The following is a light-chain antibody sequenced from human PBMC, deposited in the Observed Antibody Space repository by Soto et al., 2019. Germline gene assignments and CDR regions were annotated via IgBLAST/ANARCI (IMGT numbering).Light chain of an antibody. J-gene: IGKJ4*01. V-gene: IGKV1-39*01. Sequence: DIQRTQSPCSLSASVGDRVTRTCRASQSISSYLNWYQQKPGKAPKLLIYAASSLQSGVPPRFSGSGSGTDFTLTISSLQPEDFATYYCQQSYSTPLTFGGGTKVDI. CDR3: QQSYSTPLT. CDR1: QSISSY. CDR2: AAS.